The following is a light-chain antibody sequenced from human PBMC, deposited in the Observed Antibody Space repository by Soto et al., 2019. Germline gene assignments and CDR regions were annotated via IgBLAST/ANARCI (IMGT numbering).Light chain of an antibody. V-gene: IGKV3D-20*02. J-gene: IGKJ5*01. CDR3: QQYNDWPPIT. CDR2: DTS. Sequence: EIVLTQSPGTLSLSPVERATLSCMASQSVTSNYLAWYQQKPGQAPGLLIYDTSTRASGVPDRFSGSGSGTEFTLTISRLEPEDFAVFFCQQYNDWPPITFGQGTRLEIK. CDR1: QSVTSNY.